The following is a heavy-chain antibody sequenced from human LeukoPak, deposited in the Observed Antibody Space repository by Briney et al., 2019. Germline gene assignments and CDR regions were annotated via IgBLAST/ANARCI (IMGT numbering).Heavy chain of an antibody. CDR2: ISSSGSII. V-gene: IGHV3-11*01. Sequence: GGSLRLSCAASGFTFSDYYMSWLRQAPGKGLEWVSYISSSGSIIYYADSVKGRFTISRDNAKNSLYLQMNSLRAEDTAVYYCAKDHGRDYYGSGRYDYWGQGTLVTVSS. D-gene: IGHD3-10*01. J-gene: IGHJ4*02. CDR3: AKDHGRDYYGSGRYDY. CDR1: GFTFSDYY.